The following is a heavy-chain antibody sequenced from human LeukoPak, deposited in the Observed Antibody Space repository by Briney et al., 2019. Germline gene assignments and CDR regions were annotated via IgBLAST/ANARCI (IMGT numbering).Heavy chain of an antibody. CDR2: IIPIFGTA. J-gene: IGHJ4*02. Sequence: ASVKVSCKASGGTFSNYSISWVRQAPGQGLEWMGGIIPIFGTANYAQKFRGRVTITTDEFTSTAYMELNSLRAEDTAVYYCARGVGANYYFDYWGQGTLVTVSS. CDR1: GGTFSNYS. CDR3: ARGVGANYYFDY. D-gene: IGHD2-15*01. V-gene: IGHV1-69*05.